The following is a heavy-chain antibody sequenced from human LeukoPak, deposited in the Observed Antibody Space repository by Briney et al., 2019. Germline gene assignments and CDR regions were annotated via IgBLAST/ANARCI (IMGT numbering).Heavy chain of an antibody. CDR2: ISSSGSTI. Sequence: GGSLRLSCAASGFTLSDYYMSWIRQAPGKGLEWVSYISSSGSTIYYADSVKGRFTISRDNAKNSLYLQMNSLRAEDTAVYYCARRSNLEYYYYYYYMDVWGKGTTVTISS. D-gene: IGHD1-1*01. CDR1: GFTLSDYY. CDR3: ARRSNLEYYYYYYYMDV. V-gene: IGHV3-11*01. J-gene: IGHJ6*03.